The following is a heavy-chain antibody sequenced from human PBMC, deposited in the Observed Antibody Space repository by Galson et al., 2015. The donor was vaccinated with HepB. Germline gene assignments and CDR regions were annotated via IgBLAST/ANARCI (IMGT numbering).Heavy chain of an antibody. CDR2: IIPIFGTA. V-gene: IGHV1-69*13. Sequence: SVKVSCKASGGTFSSYAISWVRQAPGQGLEWMGGIIPIFGTANYAQKFQGRVTITADESTSTAYMELSSLRSEDTAVYYCARWTSDIVVVPAAIRGQTMYGMDVWGQGTTVTVSS. CDR1: GGTFSSYA. D-gene: IGHD2-2*02. CDR3: ARWTSDIVVVPAAIRGQTMYGMDV. J-gene: IGHJ6*02.